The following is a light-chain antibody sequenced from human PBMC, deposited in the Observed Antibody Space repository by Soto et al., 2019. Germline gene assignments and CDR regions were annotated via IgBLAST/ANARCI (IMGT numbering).Light chain of an antibody. Sequence: QSALTQPPSASGSPGQSVTISCTGSNNDIGGYNYVSWNQQHPGKAPKLMIYEVSNRPSGVSNRFSGSKSGNTASLIVSGLQAEDEADYYCSSYTSSSTRVFGTGTKLTVL. CDR3: SSYTSSSTRV. CDR2: EVS. CDR1: NNDIGGYNY. J-gene: IGLJ1*01. V-gene: IGLV2-14*01.